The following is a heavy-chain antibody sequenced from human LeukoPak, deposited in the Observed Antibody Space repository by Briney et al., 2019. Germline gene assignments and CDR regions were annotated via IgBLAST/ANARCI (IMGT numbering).Heavy chain of an antibody. J-gene: IGHJ4*02. CDR1: GYTFTSYA. CDR2: INAGNGNT. Sequence: GASVKVSCKASGYTFTSYAMHWVRQAPGQGLEWMGWINAGNGNTKYSQKFQGRVTITRDTSADTAYMELSSLRSEDTAVYYRARLKYCTNGVCYAGFDYWGQGTLVTVSS. V-gene: IGHV1-3*01. CDR3: ARLKYCTNGVCYAGFDY. D-gene: IGHD2-8*01.